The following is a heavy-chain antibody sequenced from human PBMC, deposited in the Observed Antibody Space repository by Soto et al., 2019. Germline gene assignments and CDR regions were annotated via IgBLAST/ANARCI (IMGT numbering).Heavy chain of an antibody. CDR1: GGSISSYY. D-gene: IGHD2-2*01. CDR2: ICYSGST. Sequence: SETLSLTCTVSGGSISSYYWSWIRQPPGKGLEWIGYICYSGSTNYNPSLKSRVTISVETSKNQFSLRLSSVTAADTAVYYCARGLVVVPDYWFDPWGQGTLVTVSS. V-gene: IGHV4-59*01. J-gene: IGHJ5*02. CDR3: ARGLVVVPDYWFDP.